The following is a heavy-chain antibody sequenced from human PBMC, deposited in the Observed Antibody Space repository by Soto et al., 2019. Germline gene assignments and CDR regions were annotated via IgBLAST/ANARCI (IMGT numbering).Heavy chain of an antibody. J-gene: IGHJ4*02. CDR3: ASKGYASGGFDS. CDR1: GGSISSSNW. V-gene: IGHV4-4*02. D-gene: IGHD3-10*01. CDR2: IYHSGSI. Sequence: SETLSLTCAVSGGSISSSNWWSWVRQPPGKGLEWIGEIYHSGSINYNLSLKSRVTISVDKSKNQFSLKLSSVTAADTAVYYCASKGYASGGFDSWGQGTLVTVSS.